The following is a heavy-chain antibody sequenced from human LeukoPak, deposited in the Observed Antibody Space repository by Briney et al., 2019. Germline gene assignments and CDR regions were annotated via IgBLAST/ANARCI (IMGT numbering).Heavy chain of an antibody. V-gene: IGHV3-30-3*01. CDR1: GFTFSSYA. CDR2: ISYDGSNK. J-gene: IGHJ1*01. CDR3: ARSPINKYYDFWSGYPSDRYFQH. D-gene: IGHD3-3*01. Sequence: GGSLRLSCAASGFTFSSYAMHWVRQAPGKGLEWVAVISYDGSNKYYADSVKGRFTISRDNSKNTLYLQMNSLRAEDTAVYYCARSPINKYYDFWSGYPSDRYFQHWGQGTQVTVSS.